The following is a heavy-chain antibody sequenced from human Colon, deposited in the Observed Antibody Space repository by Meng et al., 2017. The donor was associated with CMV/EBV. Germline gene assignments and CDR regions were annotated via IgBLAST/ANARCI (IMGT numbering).Heavy chain of an antibody. V-gene: IGHV3-21*01. D-gene: IGHD2-21*01. CDR1: GFTFSTYS. J-gene: IGHJ6*02. CDR3: TRGCDNIPCPADV. Sequence: GESLKISCAASGFTFSTYSMNWVRQAPGKGLEWVSSIGYGGTPIYYAESVKGRFTISRDNARSTLFLQINSLRAEDAAVYYCTRGCDNIPCPADVWGQGTTVTVSS. CDR2: IGYGGTPI.